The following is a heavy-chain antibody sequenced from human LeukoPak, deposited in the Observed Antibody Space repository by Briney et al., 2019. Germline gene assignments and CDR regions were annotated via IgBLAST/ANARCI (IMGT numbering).Heavy chain of an antibody. J-gene: IGHJ6*02. CDR1: GGSIISGNW. Sequence: SETLSLTCAVSGGSIISGNWWTWVRQPPGKGLEWIGEVYHSGTSNCIPSLKSRVTISVDKSKNQFTLNLTSVTAADTAMYYCVRRAAALFAMDVWGQGTTVIVSS. CDR3: VRRAAALFAMDV. V-gene: IGHV4-4*02. D-gene: IGHD6-13*01. CDR2: VYHSGTS.